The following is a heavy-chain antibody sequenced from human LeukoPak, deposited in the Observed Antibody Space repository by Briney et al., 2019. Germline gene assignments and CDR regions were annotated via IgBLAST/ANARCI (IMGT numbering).Heavy chain of an antibody. Sequence: GGSLRLSCAASGFTFSSYSMNWVRQAPGKGLEWVSSISSSSSYIYYADSVKGRFTISRDNAKNSMYLQMNSLRAEDTAVYYCARDADWARDYWGQGTLVTVSS. D-gene: IGHD2-21*01. CDR3: ARDADWARDY. J-gene: IGHJ4*02. CDR1: GFTFSSYS. V-gene: IGHV3-21*01. CDR2: ISSSSSYI.